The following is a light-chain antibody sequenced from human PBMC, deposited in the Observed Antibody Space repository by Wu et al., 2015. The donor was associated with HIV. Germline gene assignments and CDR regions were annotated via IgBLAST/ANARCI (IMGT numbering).Light chain of an antibody. CDR2: GAS. J-gene: IGKJ1*01. Sequence: EIVMTQSPATLSLSPGERATLSCRASQSVSSNLAWYQQKPGQVPRLLIHGASTRTTGIPARFSGSGSGTEFTLTISSVQSEDFAVYYCQQYDDWSGWTFGQGPRWRS. CDR1: QSVSSN. V-gene: IGKV3-15*01. CDR3: QQYDDWSGWT.